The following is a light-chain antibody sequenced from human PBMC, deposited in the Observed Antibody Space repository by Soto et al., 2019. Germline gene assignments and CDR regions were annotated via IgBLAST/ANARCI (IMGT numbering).Light chain of an antibody. V-gene: IGKV3-20*01. J-gene: IGKJ3*01. CDR2: AAS. Sequence: EIVLTQSPGTLSLSPGERATLSCRASQSVSVNSLAWYQQKGGQAPRLLIYAASTRATGVPDRFSGTGSGTDFALTISRLDTDDSAVYYCQQYGGSPFTVGPGTKVDIK. CDR3: QQYGGSPFT. CDR1: QSVSVNS.